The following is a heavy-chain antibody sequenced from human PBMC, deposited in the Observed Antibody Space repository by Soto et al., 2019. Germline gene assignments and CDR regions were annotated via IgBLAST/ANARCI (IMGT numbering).Heavy chain of an antibody. Sequence: QVQLIQSEAEVKKPGSSVRVSCTASGGIFGSHGFSWVRQAPGQRLEWVGGFIPIFRTLTYTEKFQARVRIGADKSTNTVYWGLGSLTSEDTSVYYCVRDRRIYYSDPHDEFVASDYEVWGQGTMVSVYS. CDR3: VRDRRIYYSDPHDEFVASDYEV. V-gene: IGHV1-69*06. CDR1: GGIFGSHG. CDR2: FIPIFRTL. J-gene: IGHJ3*01. D-gene: IGHD3-22*01.